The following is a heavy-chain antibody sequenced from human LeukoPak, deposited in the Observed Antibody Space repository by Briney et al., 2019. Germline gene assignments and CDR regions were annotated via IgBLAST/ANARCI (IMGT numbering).Heavy chain of an antibody. CDR1: GFRLSEYG. Sequence: AGGSLRLSCAASGFRLSEYGIHWVRQAPGKELEWLSFVRYDDSEYYADSVKGRFTISRDNSKNTLFLQMHSLRSEDTAVYYCAKDPVNPCANSVCYGLQSWGQGTLVIVSS. D-gene: IGHD2-8*01. CDR2: VRYDDSE. V-gene: IGHV3-30*02. CDR3: AKDPVNPCANSVCYGLQS. J-gene: IGHJ5*02.